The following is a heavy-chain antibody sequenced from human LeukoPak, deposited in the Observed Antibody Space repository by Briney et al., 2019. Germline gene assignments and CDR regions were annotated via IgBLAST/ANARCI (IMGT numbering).Heavy chain of an antibody. V-gene: IGHV3-48*03. CDR3: ARDYYGSGMNDY. Sequence: GGSLRLSCVASGFTFSSYEMNWVRQAPGKGLEWVSYISSSGSPIYYADSVKGRFTISRDNAKNSVYLQMNSLRADDTAIYYCARDYYGSGMNDYWGQGTLVTVSS. D-gene: IGHD3-10*01. CDR2: ISSSGSPI. CDR1: GFTFSSYE. J-gene: IGHJ4*02.